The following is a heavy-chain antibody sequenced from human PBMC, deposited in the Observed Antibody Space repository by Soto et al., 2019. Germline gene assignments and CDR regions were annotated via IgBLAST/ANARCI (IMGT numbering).Heavy chain of an antibody. CDR3: ARRVAAAGFDY. CDR1: GFTFSSYW. D-gene: IGHD6-13*01. CDR2: INSDGSST. Sequence: GGSLRLSCAASGFTFSSYWMHWVRQAPGKGLVWVSGINSDGSSTSYADSVKGRFTIPRDNAKNTLYLQMNSLRAEDTAVYYCARRVAAAGFDYWGQGTLVTVSS. V-gene: IGHV3-74*01. J-gene: IGHJ4*02.